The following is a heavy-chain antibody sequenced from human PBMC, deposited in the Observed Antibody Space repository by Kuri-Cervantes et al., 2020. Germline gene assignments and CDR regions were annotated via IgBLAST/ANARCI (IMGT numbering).Heavy chain of an antibody. Sequence: GGSLRLSCAASGFTFDDYAMHWVRQAPGKGLEWVSGISWNSGSIGYADSAKGRFTISRDNAKNSLYLQMNSLRAEDTALYYCAKDGGKGPPWGQGTLVTVSS. CDR2: ISWNSGSI. CDR3: AKDGGKGPP. D-gene: IGHD3-16*01. CDR1: GFTFDDYA. J-gene: IGHJ5*02. V-gene: IGHV3-9*01.